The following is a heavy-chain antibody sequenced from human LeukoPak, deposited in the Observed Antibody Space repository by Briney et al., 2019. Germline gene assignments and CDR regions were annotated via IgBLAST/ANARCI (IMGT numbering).Heavy chain of an antibody. D-gene: IGHD5-12*01. Sequence: PSGTLSLTCAVSGGSISSSYWWTWVRQPPGKGLEWIGEIYHSGSTNYNASFKSQVNISVDKSKNQFSLKLSSVTAADMAVYYCARDDEYSGYDYWGQGTLVTVSS. J-gene: IGHJ4*02. CDR2: IYHSGST. CDR3: ARDDEYSGYDY. CDR1: GGSISSSYW. V-gene: IGHV4-4*02.